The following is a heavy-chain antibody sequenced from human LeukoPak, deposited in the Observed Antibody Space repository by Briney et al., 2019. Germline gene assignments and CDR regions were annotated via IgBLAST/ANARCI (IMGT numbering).Heavy chain of an antibody. J-gene: IGHJ4*02. Sequence: GGSLRLSCAASGFTFSNYGMHWVRQAPGKGLEGVAVISYDGINKYYADSVKGRFTISRDNSKNTLYLQMNSLRGEDTAVYYCAKPGDGCSGGSCYYFDYWGQGTLVTVSS. CDR3: AKPGDGCSGGSCYYFDY. CDR2: ISYDGINK. D-gene: IGHD2-15*01. CDR1: GFTFSNYG. V-gene: IGHV3-30*18.